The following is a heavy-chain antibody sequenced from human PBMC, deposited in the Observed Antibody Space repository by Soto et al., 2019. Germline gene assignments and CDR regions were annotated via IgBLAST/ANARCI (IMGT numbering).Heavy chain of an antibody. J-gene: IGHJ6*02. Sequence: EVQLVESGGGLVQPGGSLRLSCLASEFTFNTYRMNWVRQAPGRGLEWVANIKDDGSEKNYVDSVKGRFTISRDNAKNSLYLQRNSLRGEDTAVYFCARDWGTPGRGSAVGYYYHYGMDVWGQGTTVTVSS. V-gene: IGHV3-7*05. CDR1: EFTFNTYR. CDR2: IKDDGSEK. D-gene: IGHD6-19*01. CDR3: ARDWGTPGRGSAVGYYYHYGMDV.